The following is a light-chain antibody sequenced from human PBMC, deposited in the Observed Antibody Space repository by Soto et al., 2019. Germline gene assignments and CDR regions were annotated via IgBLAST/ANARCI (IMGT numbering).Light chain of an antibody. Sequence: DIQMTQSPSSLSASVGDRVTITCRASQSISSYLNWYQQKPGKAPKLLIYAASSLQSGVTSRFSVSGSGTDFTLTISSLQPEDFANYYCQQSYSTPVTFGQGTKLEIK. V-gene: IGKV1-39*01. CDR2: AAS. CDR1: QSISSY. CDR3: QQSYSTPVT. J-gene: IGKJ2*01.